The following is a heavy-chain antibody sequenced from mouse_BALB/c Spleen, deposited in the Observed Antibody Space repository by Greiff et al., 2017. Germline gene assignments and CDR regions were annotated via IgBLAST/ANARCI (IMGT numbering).Heavy chain of an antibody. CDR2: ISSGGST. CDR3: ARGRAALEDYYAMDY. J-gene: IGHJ4*01. CDR1: GFTFSSYA. V-gene: IGHV5-6-5*01. Sequence: EVKLMESGGGLVKPGGSLKLSCAASGFTFSSYAMSWVRQTPEKRLEWVASISSGGSTYYPDSVKGRFTISRDNARNILYLQMSSLRSEDTAMYYCARGRAALEDYYAMDYWGQGTSVTVSS.